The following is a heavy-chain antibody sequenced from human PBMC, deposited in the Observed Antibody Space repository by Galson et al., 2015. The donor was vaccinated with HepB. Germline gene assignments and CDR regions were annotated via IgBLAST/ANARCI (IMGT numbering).Heavy chain of an antibody. CDR1: GFTFSSYG. J-gene: IGHJ3*02. D-gene: IGHD7-27*01. V-gene: IGHV3-33*01. CDR2: IRYDGSNK. CDR3: ARDITGEGGAFDI. Sequence: SLRLSCAASGFTFSSYGMHWVRQAPGKGLEWVAVIRYDGSNKSYGDSVKGRFTISRDNSKNTLYLQMNSLRAEDTAVYYCARDITGEGGAFDIWGQGTMVTVSS.